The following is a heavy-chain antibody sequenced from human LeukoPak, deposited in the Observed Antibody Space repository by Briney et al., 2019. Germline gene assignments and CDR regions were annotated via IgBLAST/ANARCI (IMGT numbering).Heavy chain of an antibody. Sequence: SETLSLTCTVSGGSISSSSYYWGWIRQPPGKGLEWIGSIYYSGSTYYNPSLKSRVTISVDTSKNQFSLKLSSVTAADTAVYYCARDRLVTMVRGVRGWFDPWGQGTLVTVSS. J-gene: IGHJ5*02. CDR2: IYYSGST. CDR1: GGSISSSSYY. V-gene: IGHV4-39*07. CDR3: ARDRLVTMVRGVRGWFDP. D-gene: IGHD3-10*01.